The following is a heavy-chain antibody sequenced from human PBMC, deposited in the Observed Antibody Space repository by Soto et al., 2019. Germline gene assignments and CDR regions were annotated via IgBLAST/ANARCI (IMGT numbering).Heavy chain of an antibody. CDR2: IYYSGFT. J-gene: IGHJ5*02. CDR1: GGSISSGGYY. V-gene: IGHV4-31*03. CDR3: ARHDYDFWSGYNNWFDP. Sequence: TSETLSLTCTVSGGSISSGGYYWSWIRQHPGKGLEWIGYIYYSGFTYYNPSLKSRVTISVDTSKNQFSLKLSSVTAADTAVYYCARHDYDFWSGYNNWFDPWGQGTLVTVSS. D-gene: IGHD3-3*01.